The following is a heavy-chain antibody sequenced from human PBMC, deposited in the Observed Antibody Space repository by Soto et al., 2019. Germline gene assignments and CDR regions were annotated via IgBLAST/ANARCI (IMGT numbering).Heavy chain of an antibody. J-gene: IGHJ6*02. CDR3: ARVGGSSSWSSYYYYGIDV. V-gene: IGHV1-18*01. CDR1: GYTFTSYG. Sequence: ASVKVSCKASGYTFTSYGISWLRQAPGQGLEWMGWISAYNGNTNYAQKLQGRVTMTTDTSTSTAYMELRSLRSDDTAVYYCARVGGSSSWSSYYYYGIDVWGQGTTVTVSS. CDR2: ISAYNGNT. D-gene: IGHD6-13*01.